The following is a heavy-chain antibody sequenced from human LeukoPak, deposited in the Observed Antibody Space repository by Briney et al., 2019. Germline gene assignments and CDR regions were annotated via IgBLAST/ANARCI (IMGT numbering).Heavy chain of an antibody. CDR2: ISSSSNYI. V-gene: IGHV3-21*01. D-gene: IGHD5-12*01. Sequence: GESLRLSCAASGFTFSSYFMSWVRQAPGKGLEWVSSISSSSNYIYYADSEKGRFTISRDNAKNSLYLQMNSLRAEDTAVYYCARGGSRVTTIHMFDYWGQGTLVTVSS. CDR3: ARGGSRVTTIHMFDY. J-gene: IGHJ4*02. CDR1: GFTFSSYF.